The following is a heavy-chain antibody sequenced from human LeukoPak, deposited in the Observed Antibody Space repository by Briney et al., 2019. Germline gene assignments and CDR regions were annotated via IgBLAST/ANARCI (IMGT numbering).Heavy chain of an antibody. Sequence: NPSETLSLTCAVYGGSFSGYYWSWIRQPPGKGLEWIGEINHSGSTNYNPSLKSRVTISVDTSKNQFSLKLSSVTAADTAVYYCARGRAEYCYDSSGSRYYFDYWGQGTLVTVSS. D-gene: IGHD3-22*01. CDR1: GGSFSGYY. CDR2: INHSGST. CDR3: ARGRAEYCYDSSGSRYYFDY. V-gene: IGHV4-34*01. J-gene: IGHJ4*02.